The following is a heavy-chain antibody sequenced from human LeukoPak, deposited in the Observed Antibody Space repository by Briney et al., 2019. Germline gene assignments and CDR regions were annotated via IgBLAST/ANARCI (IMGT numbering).Heavy chain of an antibody. D-gene: IGHD3-22*01. CDR3: ARTASYDSSGYDDDY. CDR2: INPNSGGT. Sequence: ASVKVSCKASGYTFTGYYMHWVRQAPGQGLEWMGWINPNSGGTNYAQKFQGRVTMTRDTSISTAYMELSRLRSDDTAVYYCARTASYDSSGYDDDYWGQGTLVTVSS. V-gene: IGHV1-2*02. CDR1: GYTFTGYY. J-gene: IGHJ4*02.